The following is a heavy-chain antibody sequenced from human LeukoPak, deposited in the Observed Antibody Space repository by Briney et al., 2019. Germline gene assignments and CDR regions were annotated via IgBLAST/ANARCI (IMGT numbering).Heavy chain of an antibody. CDR2: ITGSGGST. J-gene: IGHJ4*02. Sequence: PGGPLRLSCAASGFTFSNYAMSWVRQAPGKGLEWVSSITGSGGSTYYADSVKGRFTISRDNSKNTLYLQMSSLRAEDTAVYYCAKDKGDFWSGHHYWGQGTLVTVSS. CDR3: AKDKGDFWSGHHY. V-gene: IGHV3-23*01. D-gene: IGHD3-3*01. CDR1: GFTFSNYA.